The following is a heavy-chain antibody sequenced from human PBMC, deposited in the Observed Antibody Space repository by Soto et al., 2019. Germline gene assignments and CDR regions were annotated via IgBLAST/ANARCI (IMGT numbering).Heavy chain of an antibody. V-gene: IGHV1-24*01. J-gene: IGHJ3*02. CDR2: FDPEDGET. CDR3: ATAYLYDLLTAFDI. CDR1: GYTLTELS. D-gene: IGHD3-3*01. Sequence: GASVKVSCKVSGYTLTELSMHWVRQAPGKGLEWMGGFDPEDGETIYAQKFQGRVTMTEDTSTDTAYMELSSLRSEDTAVYYCATAYLYDLLTAFDIWGQGTMVTVSS.